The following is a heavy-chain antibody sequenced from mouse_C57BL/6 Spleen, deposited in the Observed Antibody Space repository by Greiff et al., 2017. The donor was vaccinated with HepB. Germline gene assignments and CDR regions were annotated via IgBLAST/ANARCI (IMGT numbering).Heavy chain of an antibody. Sequence: VKLMESGGGLVKPGGSLKLSCAASGFTFSSYAMSWVRQTPEKRLEWVATISVGGRYTYYPDNVKGRFTISRDNAKNKLYLQMSHLKSEDTAMYYCAVDSSGYGGWFAYWGQGTLVTVSA. D-gene: IGHD3-2*02. CDR3: AVDSSGYGGWFAY. CDR1: GFTFSSYA. V-gene: IGHV5-4*03. J-gene: IGHJ3*01. CDR2: ISVGGRYT.